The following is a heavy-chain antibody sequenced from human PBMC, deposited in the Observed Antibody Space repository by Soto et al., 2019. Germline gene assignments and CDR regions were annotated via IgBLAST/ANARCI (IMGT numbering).Heavy chain of an antibody. CDR3: ATRRNCSSTSCVFDN. J-gene: IGHJ4*02. V-gene: IGHV3-23*01. CDR2: VSGSGGST. CDR1: GFPFFSYS. D-gene: IGHD2-2*01. Sequence: GGSLRLSCAASGFPFFSYSLRWVRQAPGKGLEWVSAVSGSGGSTYTADSVKGRFTISRDNSKNTLYLQMNSLRAEDTAVYYCATRRNCSSTSCVFDNWGQGTQVTVSS.